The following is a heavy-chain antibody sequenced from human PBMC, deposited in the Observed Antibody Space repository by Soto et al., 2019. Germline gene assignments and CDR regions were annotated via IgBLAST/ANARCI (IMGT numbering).Heavy chain of an antibody. CDR3: AREIAVAGFDFDY. V-gene: IGHV4-31*03. D-gene: IGHD6-19*01. Sequence: SETLSLTCTVSGCSISSGGYYWSWIRQHPGKGLEWIGYIYYSGSTYYNPSLKSRVTISVDTSKNQFSLKLSSVTAADTAVYYCAREIAVAGFDFDYWGQGTQVTVSS. CDR2: IYYSGST. CDR1: GCSISSGGYY. J-gene: IGHJ4*02.